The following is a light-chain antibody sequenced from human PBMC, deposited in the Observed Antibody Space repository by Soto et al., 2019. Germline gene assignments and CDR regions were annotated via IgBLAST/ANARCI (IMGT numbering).Light chain of an antibody. CDR2: DAS. V-gene: IGKV1-33*01. J-gene: IGKJ5*01. CDR1: QDIRNY. Sequence: DIQMTQSPSSLSASVGDRVTITCQASQDIRNYLNWYQQKPGKAPKLLMFDASNLETGVPSRLSGSGSGTEFTFTISSLQPEDFATYYCQQYHSLPITFGQGTRLEIK. CDR3: QQYHSLPIT.